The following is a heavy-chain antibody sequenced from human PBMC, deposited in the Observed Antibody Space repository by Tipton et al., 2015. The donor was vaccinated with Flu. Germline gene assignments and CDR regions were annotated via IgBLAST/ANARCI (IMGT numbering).Heavy chain of an antibody. Sequence: TLSLTCTVSGGAISSYYWHWIRQPSGKGLEWIGSISDSGKTKYSPSLQSRVTMSIDTSKSQFSLKLSSVTAADTAVYYCAGRGLLTRFTYWGQGLLGTVSS. CDR1: GGAISSYY. CDR3: AGRGLLTRFTY. V-gene: IGHV4-59*08. D-gene: IGHD3-9*01. J-gene: IGHJ4*02. CDR2: ISDSGKT.